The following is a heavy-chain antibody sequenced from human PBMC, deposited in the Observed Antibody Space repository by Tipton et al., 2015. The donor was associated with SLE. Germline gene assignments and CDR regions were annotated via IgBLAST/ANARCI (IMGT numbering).Heavy chain of an antibody. CDR3: ARGRRIVVVPAAMDYNWFDP. V-gene: IGHV4-34*01. D-gene: IGHD2-2*01. J-gene: IGHJ5*02. CDR1: GGSFSDYY. Sequence: TLSLTCTVYGGSFSDYYWSWIRQPPGKGLEWIGEINHSGSTNYNPSLKSRVTISINMSKIQFSLNLSSVTAADTAVYYCARGRRIVVVPAAMDYNWFDPWGHGTLVTISS. CDR2: INHSGST.